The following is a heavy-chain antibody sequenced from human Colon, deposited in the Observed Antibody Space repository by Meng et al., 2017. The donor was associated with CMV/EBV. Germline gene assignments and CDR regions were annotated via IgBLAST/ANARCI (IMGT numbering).Heavy chain of an antibody. CDR3: AKVYDFWSGSQA. Sequence: GGSLRLSCAGSGFIFSSYGMNWVRQAPGKGLEWVSSITTANAYKSYAESVKGRFTISRDDAKNTLYLEMNDLRAEDTAVYYCAKVYDFWSGSQAWGQGTLVTVSS. CDR1: GFIFSSYG. D-gene: IGHD3-3*01. J-gene: IGHJ5*02. CDR2: ITTANAYK. V-gene: IGHV3-21*06.